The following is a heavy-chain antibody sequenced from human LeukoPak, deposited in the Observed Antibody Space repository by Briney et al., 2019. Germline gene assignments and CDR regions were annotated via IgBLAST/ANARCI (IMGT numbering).Heavy chain of an antibody. CDR2: ISHSGST. Sequence: SETLSLTCAVYGGSYSGYYWSWIRQPPGKGLEWIGEISHSGSTNYNPSLKSRVTISVDMSKNQFSLKLSSVTAADTAVYFYARDLNYFYSSRYPLPWGQGTLVTVSS. CDR3: ARDLNYFYSSRYPLP. D-gene: IGHD3-22*01. CDR1: GGSYSGYY. V-gene: IGHV4-34*01. J-gene: IGHJ5*02.